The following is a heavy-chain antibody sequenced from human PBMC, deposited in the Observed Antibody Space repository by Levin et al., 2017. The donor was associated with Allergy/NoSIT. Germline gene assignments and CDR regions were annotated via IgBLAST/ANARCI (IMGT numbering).Heavy chain of an antibody. Sequence: GESLKISCAASGFTFSSYWMHWVRQAPGKGLVWVSRINSDGSSTSYADSVKGRFTISRDNAKNTLYLQMNSLRAEDTAVYYCAREIAVAGEWDAFDIWGQGTMVTVSS. J-gene: IGHJ3*02. V-gene: IGHV3-74*01. CDR3: AREIAVAGEWDAFDI. CDR1: GFTFSSYW. D-gene: IGHD6-19*01. CDR2: INSDGSST.